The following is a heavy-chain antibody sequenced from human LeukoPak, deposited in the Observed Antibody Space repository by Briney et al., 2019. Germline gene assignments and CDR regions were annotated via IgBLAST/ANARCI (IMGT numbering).Heavy chain of an antibody. CDR1: GFTFSSYS. CDR3: ARDLGYCSSTSCYPDWFDP. V-gene: IGHV3-21*01. J-gene: IGHJ5*02. CDR2: ISSSSSYI. D-gene: IGHD2-2*01. Sequence: GGSLRLSCAASGFTFSSYSMNWVRQAPGKGLEWVSSISSSSSYIYYADSMKGRFTISRDNAKNPLYLQMNSLRAEDTAVYYCARDLGYCSSTSCYPDWFDPWGQGTLVTVSS.